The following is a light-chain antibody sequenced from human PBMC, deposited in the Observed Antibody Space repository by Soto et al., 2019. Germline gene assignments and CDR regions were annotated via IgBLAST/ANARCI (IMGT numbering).Light chain of an antibody. Sequence: QSALTQPASVSGSPGQSITISCTGTSSDVGGYNYVSWYQHHPGKAPKLMIFDVSNRPSGVSNRFSGSKSGNTASLTISGLQPEEEADYYGSSYTTSNNRQIGFGTGTKLTVL. CDR1: SSDVGGYNY. CDR3: SSYTTSNNRQIG. CDR2: DVS. J-gene: IGLJ1*01. V-gene: IGLV2-14*03.